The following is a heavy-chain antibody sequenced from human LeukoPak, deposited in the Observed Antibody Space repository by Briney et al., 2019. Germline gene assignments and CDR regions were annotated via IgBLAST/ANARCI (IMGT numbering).Heavy chain of an antibody. CDR3: AKMTIMITFGGVSDY. D-gene: IGHD3-16*01. V-gene: IGHV3-23*01. Sequence: GGSLRLSCAASGFTFSSYAMSWVRQAPGKGLEWVSAISGSGGSTYYADSVKGRFTISRDNSKNTLYLQMNGLRAEDTAVYYCAKMTIMITFGGVSDYWGQGTLVTVSS. CDR1: GFTFSSYA. J-gene: IGHJ4*02. CDR2: ISGSGGST.